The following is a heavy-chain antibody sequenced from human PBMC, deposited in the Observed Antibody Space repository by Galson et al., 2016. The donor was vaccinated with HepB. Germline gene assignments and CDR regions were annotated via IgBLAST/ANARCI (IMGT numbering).Heavy chain of an antibody. V-gene: IGHV7-4-1*02. CDR2: IHTRTGSP. CDR3: ARLVAADGSVVASDV. D-gene: IGHD6-13*01. Sequence: SVKVSCKASGYTFSSYAMNWVRQAPGQGLEWKGWIHTRTGSPSYAQGFTGRYVFSLDTSVSTAYLEISRLKAEDTGVYYCARLVAADGSVVASDVWGQGTLVTVSS. CDR1: GYTFSSYA. J-gene: IGHJ3*01.